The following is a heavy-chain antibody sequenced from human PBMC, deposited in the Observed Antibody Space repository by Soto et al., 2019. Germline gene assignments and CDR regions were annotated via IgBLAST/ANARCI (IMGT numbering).Heavy chain of an antibody. D-gene: IGHD6-19*01. V-gene: IGHV1-18*01. Sequence: QVQLVQSGAEVKKPGASVKVSCKASGYTFTSYGISWVRQAPGQGLEWMGWISAYNGNTNYAQKLQGRVTMTTDTSTSTAYMELRSLRSDDTAVYYCARGRIVPTLVWSSGWYDYWGQGTLVTVSS. J-gene: IGHJ4*02. CDR2: ISAYNGNT. CDR1: GYTFTSYG. CDR3: ARGRIVPTLVWSSGWYDY.